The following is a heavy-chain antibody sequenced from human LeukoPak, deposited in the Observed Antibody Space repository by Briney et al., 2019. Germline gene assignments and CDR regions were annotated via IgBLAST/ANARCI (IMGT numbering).Heavy chain of an antibody. Sequence: GGPLRLSCAASGFTFSSYAMHWVRQAPGKGLEWVAVISYDGSNKYYADSVKGRFTISRDNSKNTLYLQMNSLRAEDTAVYYCARDSDSSGPNWFDPWGQGTLVTVSS. V-gene: IGHV3-30-3*01. J-gene: IGHJ5*02. CDR1: GFTFSSYA. CDR3: ARDSDSSGPNWFDP. CDR2: ISYDGSNK. D-gene: IGHD3-22*01.